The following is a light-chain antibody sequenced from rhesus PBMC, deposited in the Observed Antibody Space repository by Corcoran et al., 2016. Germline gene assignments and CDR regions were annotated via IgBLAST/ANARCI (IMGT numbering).Light chain of an antibody. V-gene: IGKV1-25*01. CDR1: QGITND. J-gene: IGKJ1*01. CDR3: QHCYRTPWT. CDR2: EAS. Sequence: DIQMTQSPSSLSASVGVRVTITCRASQGITNDLAWDPQKPGETPKLLIFEASSLQSGIPSRFSGSGSGTDFTLTIRVMQSEDFATYYCQHCYRTPWTFGQGAKVEIK.